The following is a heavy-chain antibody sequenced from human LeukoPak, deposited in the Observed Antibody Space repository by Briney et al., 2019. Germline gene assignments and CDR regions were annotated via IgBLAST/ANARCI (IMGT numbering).Heavy chain of an antibody. D-gene: IGHD1-26*01. CDR3: ARGLVGATSGYFDY. Sequence: SVKVSCKASGGTFSSYAISWVRQAPGQGLEWMGGIIPIFGTANYAQKFQGRVTITADESTSTAYVELSSLRSEDTAVYYCARGLVGATSGYFDYWGQGTLVTVSS. V-gene: IGHV1-69*01. CDR2: IIPIFGTA. CDR1: GGTFSSYA. J-gene: IGHJ4*02.